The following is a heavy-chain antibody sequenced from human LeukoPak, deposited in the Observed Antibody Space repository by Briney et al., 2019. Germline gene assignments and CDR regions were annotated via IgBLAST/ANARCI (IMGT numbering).Heavy chain of an antibody. CDR1: GGSFSGYY. V-gene: IGHV4-34*01. J-gene: IGHJ4*02. Sequence: PSETLSLTCAVYGGSFSGYYWSWIRQPLGKGLEWIGEINHRGSTNYNPSLKSRVTISVDTSKNQFSLKLHSVTAADTAVYYCARVPRSSSSVDYWGQGTLVTVSS. CDR2: INHRGST. CDR3: ARVPRSSSSVDY. D-gene: IGHD6-6*01.